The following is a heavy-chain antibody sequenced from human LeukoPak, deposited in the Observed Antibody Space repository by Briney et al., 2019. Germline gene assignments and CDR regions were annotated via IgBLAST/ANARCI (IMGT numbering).Heavy chain of an antibody. CDR1: GGSISSSSYY. CDR3: ARDEYGSLFDY. CDR2: IYYSGST. Sequence: SETLSLTCTVSGGSISSSSYYWGWIRQPPGKGPEWIGSIYYSGSTYYNPSLKSRVTISVDTSKNQFSLKLSSVTAADTAVYYCARDEYGSLFDYWGQGTLVTVSS. J-gene: IGHJ4*02. V-gene: IGHV4-39*02. D-gene: IGHD2/OR15-2a*01.